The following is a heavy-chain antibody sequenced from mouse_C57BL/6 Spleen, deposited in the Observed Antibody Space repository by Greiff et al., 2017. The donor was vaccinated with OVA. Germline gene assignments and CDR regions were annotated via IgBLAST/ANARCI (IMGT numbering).Heavy chain of an antibody. CDR3: ARSNRAMDY. D-gene: IGHD4-1*01. Sequence: QVQLKQPGAELVRPGTSVKLSCKASGYTFTSYWMHWVKQRPGQGLEWIGVIDPSDSYTNYNQKFKGKATLTVDTSSSTAYMQLSSLTSEDSAVYYCARSNRAMDYWGQGTSVTVSS. J-gene: IGHJ4*01. CDR1: GYTFTSYW. V-gene: IGHV1-59*01. CDR2: IDPSDSYT.